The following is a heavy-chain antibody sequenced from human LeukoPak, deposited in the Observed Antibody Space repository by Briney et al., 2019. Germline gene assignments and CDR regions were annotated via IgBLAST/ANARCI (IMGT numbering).Heavy chain of an antibody. D-gene: IGHD4-17*01. J-gene: IGHJ3*02. CDR2: ISAYNGNT. Sequence: GASVKVSCKASGYTFTSYGISWVRQAPGQGLEWMGWISAYNGNTNYAQKLQSRVTMTTDTSTSIAYMELRSLRSDDTAVYYCASEGSYDYGDHGAFDIWGQGTMVTVSS. CDR1: GYTFTSYG. CDR3: ASEGSYDYGDHGAFDI. V-gene: IGHV1-18*01.